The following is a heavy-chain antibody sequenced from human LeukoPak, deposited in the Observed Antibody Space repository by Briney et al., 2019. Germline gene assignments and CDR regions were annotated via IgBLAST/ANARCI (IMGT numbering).Heavy chain of an antibody. V-gene: IGHV3-23*01. CDR1: GFTFSSYG. D-gene: IGHD2-21*01. J-gene: IGHJ4*02. Sequence: GGSLRLSCAASGFTFSSYGMHWVRQAPGKGLEWVSAISGSGGSTYYADSVKGRFTISRDNSKNTLYLQMNSLRAEDTAVYYCAKSIEPTPYCGGDCYSENYWGQGTLVTVSS. CDR2: ISGSGGST. CDR3: AKSIEPTPYCGGDCYSENY.